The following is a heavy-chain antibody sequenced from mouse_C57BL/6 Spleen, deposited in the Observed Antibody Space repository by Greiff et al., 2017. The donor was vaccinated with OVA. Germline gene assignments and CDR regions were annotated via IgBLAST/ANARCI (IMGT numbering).Heavy chain of an antibody. CDR1: GYTFTSYW. CDR3: ASLDSSGSFDY. Sequence: VQLQQPGAELVMPGASVKLSCKASGYTFTSYWLHWVKQRPGQGLEWIGEIDPSDSYTNYNQKFKGKSTLTVDKSSSTAYMQISSLKSEDSAVYYWASLDSSGSFDYWGQGTTLTVSS. D-gene: IGHD3-2*01. CDR2: IDPSDSYT. V-gene: IGHV1-69*01. J-gene: IGHJ2*01.